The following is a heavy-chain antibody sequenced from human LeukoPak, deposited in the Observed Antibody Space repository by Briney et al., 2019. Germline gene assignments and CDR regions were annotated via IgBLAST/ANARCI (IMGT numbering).Heavy chain of an antibody. CDR3: AKALGDPYGMDV. CDR2: ISYDGSNK. D-gene: IGHD3-10*01. Sequence: GGSLRLSCAASGFTFSSYGMHWVRQAPGKGLEWVAVISYDGSNKYYADSVKGRFTISRDNSKNTLYLQMNSLRAEDTAVYYCAKALGDPYGMDVWGQGPRSPSP. CDR1: GFTFSSYG. J-gene: IGHJ6*02. V-gene: IGHV3-30*18.